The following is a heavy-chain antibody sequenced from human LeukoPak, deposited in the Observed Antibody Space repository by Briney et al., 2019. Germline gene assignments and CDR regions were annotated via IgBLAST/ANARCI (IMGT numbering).Heavy chain of an antibody. CDR3: AREFLGGSSWT. D-gene: IGHD6-13*01. V-gene: IGHV1-2*06. Sequence: ASVKVSRKASGYTFTSYGISWVRQAPGQGLEWMGRINPNSGGTNYAQKFQGRVTMTRDTSISTAYMELSRLRSDDTAVYYCAREFLGGSSWTWGQGTLVTVSS. CDR1: GYTFTSYG. J-gene: IGHJ5*02. CDR2: INPNSGGT.